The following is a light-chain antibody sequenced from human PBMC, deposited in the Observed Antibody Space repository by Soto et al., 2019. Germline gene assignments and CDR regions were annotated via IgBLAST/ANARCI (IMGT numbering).Light chain of an antibody. CDR2: GAS. CDR3: QQYGDSPYT. J-gene: IGKJ2*01. CDR1: QSVRSNY. Sequence: EIVLTQSPGTLSLSPGERATLSCRASQSVRSNYLAWYQQKPGQAPRLLIYGASSRATGIPDRFSGTGSGTDFTLTISRLEPKDFAVYYCQQYGDSPYTFGQGTKLEIK. V-gene: IGKV3-20*01.